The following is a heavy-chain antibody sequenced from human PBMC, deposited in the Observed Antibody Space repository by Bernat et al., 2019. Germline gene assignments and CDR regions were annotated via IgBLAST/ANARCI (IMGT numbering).Heavy chain of an antibody. J-gene: IGHJ6*02. V-gene: IGHV1-18*04. D-gene: IGHD6-13*01. Sequence: QVQLAQSGAEVKKPGASVKVSCKASGYTFTNNGISWVRQAPGQGLEWMGWISAYNGYTNYVQNLQGRVTMTTDTSTSTAYLELRSLRSDDTAVYYCARNSSWYNNYYGMDVWGQGTTVIVSS. CDR3: ARNSSWYNNYYGMDV. CDR1: GYTFTNNG. CDR2: ISAYNGYT.